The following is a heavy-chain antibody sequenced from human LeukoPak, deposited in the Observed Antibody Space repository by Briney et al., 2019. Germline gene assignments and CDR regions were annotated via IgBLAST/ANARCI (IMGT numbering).Heavy chain of an antibody. CDR2: IYYSGST. V-gene: IGHV4-31*03. CDR1: GGSISSGGYY. D-gene: IGHD3-22*01. Sequence: PSETLSLTCTVSGGSISSGGYYWSWIRQHPGKGLEWIGYIYYSGSTDYNPSLKSRITISVDASKNQFSLKLSSVTAADTAVYYCARAGGHYRDYFEYWGQGTLVTVSS. CDR3: ARAGGHYRDYFEY. J-gene: IGHJ4*02.